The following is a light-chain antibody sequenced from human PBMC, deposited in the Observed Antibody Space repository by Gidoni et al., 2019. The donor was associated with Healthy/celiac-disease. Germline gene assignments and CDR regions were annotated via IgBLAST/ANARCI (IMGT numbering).Light chain of an antibody. V-gene: IGKV1-39*01. CDR2: AAS. CDR3: QQSYSTPWT. CDR1: QSISSY. J-gene: IGKJ1*01. Sequence: PSSLSASVGDRVTITCRASQSISSYLNWYQQKPGKAPKLLIYAASSLQSGVPSRFSGSGSGTDFTLTISSLQPEDFATYYCQQSYSTPWTFGQGTKVEIK.